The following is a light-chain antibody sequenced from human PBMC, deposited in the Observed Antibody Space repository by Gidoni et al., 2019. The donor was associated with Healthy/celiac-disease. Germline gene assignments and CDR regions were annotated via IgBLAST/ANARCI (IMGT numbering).Light chain of an antibody. V-gene: IGKV1-39*01. CDR2: AAS. CDR3: QQSYSTPWT. CDR1: QSISSY. J-gene: IGKJ1*01. Sequence: PSSLSASVGDRVTITCRASQSISSYLNWYQQKPGKAPKLLIYAASSLQSGVPSRFSGSGSGTDFTLTISSLQPEDFATYYCQQSYSTPWTFGQGTKVEIK.